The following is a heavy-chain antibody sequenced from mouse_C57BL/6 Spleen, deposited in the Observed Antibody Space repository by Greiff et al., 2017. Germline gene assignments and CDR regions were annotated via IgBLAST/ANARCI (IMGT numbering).Heavy chain of an antibody. CDR2: ISSGGDYI. CDR1: GFTFSSYA. J-gene: IGHJ4*01. Sequence: EVTLVESGEGLVKPGGSLKLSCAASGFTFSSYAMSWVRQTPEKRLEWVAYISSGGDYIYYADTVKGRFTISRDNARNTLYLQMSSLKSEDTAMYYCTREGYSNPRGAMDYWGQGTSVTVSS. D-gene: IGHD2-5*01. V-gene: IGHV5-9-1*02. CDR3: TREGYSNPRGAMDY.